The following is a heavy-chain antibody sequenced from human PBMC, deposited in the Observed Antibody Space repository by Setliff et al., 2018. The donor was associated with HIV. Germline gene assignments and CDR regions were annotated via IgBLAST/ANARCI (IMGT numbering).Heavy chain of an antibody. J-gene: IGHJ4*02. Sequence: GGSLRLSCAAFGFTFSSFAMSWVRQVPGKGLAWVSAISGSGDNTYYGDSVKGRFTISRDNSENTLYLQMNSLRAEDTAVYYCAKEKGAHSYADYWGQGTLVTVSS. D-gene: IGHD5-18*01. CDR2: ISGSGDNT. CDR3: AKEKGAHSYADY. CDR1: GFTFSSFA. V-gene: IGHV3-23*01.